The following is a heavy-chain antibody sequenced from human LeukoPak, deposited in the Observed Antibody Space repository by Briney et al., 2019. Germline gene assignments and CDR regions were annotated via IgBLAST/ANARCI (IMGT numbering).Heavy chain of an antibody. D-gene: IGHD2-15*01. J-gene: IGHJ4*02. CDR2: IGIAGDT. CDR3: VRASRLRAAEFDC. V-gene: IGHV3-13*01. CDR1: GFTFSNYG. Sequence: GGSLRLSCVASGFTFSNYGMHWVRQVTGKSLEWVSGIGIAGDTYHVDSVKGRFTISRENAKNSLYLQMNSLRAGDTAVYYCVRASRLRAAEFDCWGQGTLVTVSS.